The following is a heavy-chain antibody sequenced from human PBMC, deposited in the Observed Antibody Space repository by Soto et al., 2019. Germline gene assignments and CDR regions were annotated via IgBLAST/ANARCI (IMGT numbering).Heavy chain of an antibody. V-gene: IGHV1-69*04. D-gene: IGHD2-2*01. CDR1: GGTFSSYT. CDR3: ARDSQEPAANFDY. J-gene: IGHJ4*02. Sequence: ASVKVSCKASGGTFSSYTISWVRQAPGQGLEWMGRIIPILGIANYARKFQGRVTITADKSTSTAYMELSSLRSEDTAVYYCARDSQEPAANFDYWGQGTLVTVSS. CDR2: IIPILGIA.